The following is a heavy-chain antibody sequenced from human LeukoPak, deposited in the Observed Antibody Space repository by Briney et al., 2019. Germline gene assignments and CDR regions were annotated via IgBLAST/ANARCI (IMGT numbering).Heavy chain of an antibody. CDR3: AKDQRAAAGWGFDP. CDR2: ISYDGGKK. D-gene: IGHD6-13*01. V-gene: IGHV3-30*18. J-gene: IGHJ5*02. CDR1: GFTFSSHD. Sequence: GGSLRLSCAASGFTFSSHDMHWVRQAPGKGLEWVAIISYDGGKKGYADSVKGRFTISRDNSKNTLYLQMNSLRPEDTAVYYCAKDQRAAAGWGFDPWGQGTLVTVSS.